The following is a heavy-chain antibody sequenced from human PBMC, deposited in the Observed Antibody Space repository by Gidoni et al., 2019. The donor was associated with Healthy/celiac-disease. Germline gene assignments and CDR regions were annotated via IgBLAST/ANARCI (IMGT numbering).Heavy chain of an antibody. CDR1: GFTVSSNY. Sequence: EVPLVESGGGLVPPGGSLRLSCAAPGFTVSSNYMSWVRQAPGKGLEWVSVIYSGGSTYYADSVKGRFTISRDNSKNTLYLQMNSLRAEDTAVYYCARGYSSSWYYFDYWGQGTLVTVSS. CDR2: IYSGGST. J-gene: IGHJ4*02. CDR3: ARGYSSSWYYFDY. V-gene: IGHV3-66*01. D-gene: IGHD6-13*01.